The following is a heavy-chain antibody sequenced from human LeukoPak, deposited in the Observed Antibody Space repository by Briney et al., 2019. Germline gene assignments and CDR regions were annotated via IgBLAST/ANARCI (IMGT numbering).Heavy chain of an antibody. Sequence: GASVKVSCKASGYTFTSYGISWVRQAPGQRLEWMGWINAGNGNTKYSQKFQGRVTITRDTSASTAYMELSSLRSEDTAVYYCARYGEMATITPWGQGTLVTVSS. CDR3: ARYGEMATITP. V-gene: IGHV1-3*01. CDR1: GYTFTSYG. D-gene: IGHD5-24*01. J-gene: IGHJ5*02. CDR2: INAGNGNT.